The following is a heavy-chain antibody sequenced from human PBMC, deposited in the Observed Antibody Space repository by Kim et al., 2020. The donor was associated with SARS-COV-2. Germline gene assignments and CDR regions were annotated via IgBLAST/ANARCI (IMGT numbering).Heavy chain of an antibody. CDR2: LYGGNKT. CDR1: GFTVFGNY. V-gene: IGHV3-53*01. CDR3: ARITSDSGSHFES. J-gene: IGHJ4*02. Sequence: GGSLRLSCAASGFTVFGNYMSWVRQAPGKGPEWVSSLYGGNKTYYADSVKGRFIISRDDSKNTLYLQMSSLRSEDTAVYYCARITSDSGSHFESWGQGTLVTVSS. D-gene: IGHD3-10*01.